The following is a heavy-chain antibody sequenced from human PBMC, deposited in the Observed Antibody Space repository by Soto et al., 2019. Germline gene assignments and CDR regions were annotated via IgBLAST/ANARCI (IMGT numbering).Heavy chain of an antibody. V-gene: IGHV3-53*04. Sequence: EVQLVESGGGLVQPGGSLRLSCAASGFTVSSNYMSWVRQAPGKGLEWVSVIYSGGSTYYADSVKGRFTISRHNSKNTLYFQMNSLRTEGTAVYYCASRQLGIGRYSFDLWGQGTMVTVSS. CDR3: ASRQLGIGRYSFDL. CDR2: IYSGGST. CDR1: GFTVSSNY. D-gene: IGHD7-27*01. J-gene: IGHJ3*01.